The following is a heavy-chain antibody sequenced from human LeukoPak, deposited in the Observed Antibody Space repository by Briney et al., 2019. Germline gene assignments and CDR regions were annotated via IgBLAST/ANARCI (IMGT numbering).Heavy chain of an antibody. CDR1: GFTFSRYA. J-gene: IGHJ4*02. CDR3: AKSGRGWYWDY. V-gene: IGHV3-23*01. Sequence: GGSLRLSCAASGFTFSRYAMSWVRQAPGKGLEWVSAISGRGGSTYYADSLKGRLTISRDNSKNTLYLQMNSHTAKGTAVYYCAKSGRGWYWDYWGQGTLVTVSS. D-gene: IGHD6-19*01. CDR2: ISGRGGST.